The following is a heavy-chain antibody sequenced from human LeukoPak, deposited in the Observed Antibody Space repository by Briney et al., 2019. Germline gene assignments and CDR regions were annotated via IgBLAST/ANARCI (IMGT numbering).Heavy chain of an antibody. D-gene: IGHD3-9*01. CDR2: HYYSGST. J-gene: IGHJ4*02. CDR3: ARHRAGYHIDS. CDR1: GGSISSYY. V-gene: IGHV4-39*01. Sequence: SETLSLTCTVSGGSISSYYWGWIRQPPGKGLEWIGSHYYSGSTYYNPSLKSRVTISVDTSKNQFSLKLRSLTAADTAVYYCARHRAGYHIDSWGQGTLVTVSS.